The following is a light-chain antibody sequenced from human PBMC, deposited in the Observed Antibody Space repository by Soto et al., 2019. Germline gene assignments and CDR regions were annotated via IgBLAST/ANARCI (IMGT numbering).Light chain of an antibody. CDR2: DAS. CDR3: QRYKHSCSWT. CDR1: QSVSSN. J-gene: IGKJ1*01. Sequence: IVVTNSLATVSLSPKERATLYYMYSQSVSSNLGWYQQKPGQAPRLLIYDASTRATVIPARFSGSGSGTEFTLTISSLLYEDFAVYLCQRYKHSCSWTFRKGTSWIS. V-gene: IGKV3-15*01.